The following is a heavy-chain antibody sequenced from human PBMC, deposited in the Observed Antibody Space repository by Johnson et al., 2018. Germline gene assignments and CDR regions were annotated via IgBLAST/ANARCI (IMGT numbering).Heavy chain of an antibody. CDR1: GFTFRDYA. CDR2: ISYDGSIK. D-gene: IGHD5-24*01. V-gene: IGHV3-30*01. CDR3: ARGVERATHGGDVFDL. J-gene: IGHJ3*01. Sequence: QVQLVESGGGVVQPGRSLRLSCSASGFTFRDYAFHWVRQAPGKGLDWVAIISYDGSIKSNADYVEGRFTISSDNAKNTLFLQMNSLRREDTAVYYCARGVERATHGGDVFDLWGQGTMVTVSS.